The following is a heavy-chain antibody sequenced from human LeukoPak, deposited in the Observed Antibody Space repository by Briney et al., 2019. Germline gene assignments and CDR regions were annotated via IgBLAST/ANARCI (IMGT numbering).Heavy chain of an antibody. CDR2: IIPILGTA. V-gene: IGHV1-69*13. CDR1: GGTSSSYA. Sequence: SVKVSCKTSGGTSSSYAISWVRQAPGQGLEWMGGIIPILGTANYAQKFQGKVTITADESTSTAYMELSSLRSEDTAVYYCARSGGSCSSCVYYWGQGTLVTVSS. CDR3: ARSGGSCSSCVYY. D-gene: IGHD2-15*01. J-gene: IGHJ4*02.